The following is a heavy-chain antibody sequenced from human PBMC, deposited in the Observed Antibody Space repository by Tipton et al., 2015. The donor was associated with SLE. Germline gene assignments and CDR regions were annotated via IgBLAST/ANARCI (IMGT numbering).Heavy chain of an antibody. J-gene: IGHJ5*02. D-gene: IGHD4-17*01. CDR1: GHSLSTVYY. CDR3: ARDQDVTTGENRFDP. V-gene: IGHV4-38-2*02. CDR2: IYHSGTI. Sequence: TLSLTCAVSGHSLSTVYYWGWIRQPPGKGLEWFGSIYHSGTIYYNPSLKSRVTLSVDTSENQFSLKLSSVTAADTAVYYCARDQDVTTGENRFDPWGQGILVTVSS.